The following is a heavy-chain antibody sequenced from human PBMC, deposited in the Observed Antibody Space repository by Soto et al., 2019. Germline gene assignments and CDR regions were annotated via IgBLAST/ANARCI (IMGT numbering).Heavy chain of an antibody. D-gene: IGHD2-2*01. CDR3: ARIRGFEPHQLLFDYYYYGMDV. V-gene: IGHV4-34*01. CDR1: GGSFSGYY. J-gene: IGHJ6*02. Sequence: QVQLQQWGAGLLKPSETLSLTCAVYGGSFSGYYWSWIRQPPGKGLEWIGEINHSGSTNYNPSLKSRVTISVDTSKNQFSLKLSSVTAADTAVYYCARIRGFEPHQLLFDYYYYGMDVWGQGTTVTVSS. CDR2: INHSGST.